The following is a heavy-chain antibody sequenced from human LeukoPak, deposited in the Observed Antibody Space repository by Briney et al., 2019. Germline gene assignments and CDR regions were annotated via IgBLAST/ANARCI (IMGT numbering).Heavy chain of an antibody. Sequence: SETLSLTCTVSGDSISSGSYYWDWIRQPPGKGLEWIGSIYYSGSTFYNPSLKSRVTISVDTSRNLFSLKLSSVTAADTALYYCARRSAFLESPKDYWGQGTLVTVSS. J-gene: IGHJ4*02. V-gene: IGHV4-39*01. CDR3: ARRSAFLESPKDY. CDR2: IYYSGST. CDR1: GDSISSGSYY. D-gene: IGHD3-3*01.